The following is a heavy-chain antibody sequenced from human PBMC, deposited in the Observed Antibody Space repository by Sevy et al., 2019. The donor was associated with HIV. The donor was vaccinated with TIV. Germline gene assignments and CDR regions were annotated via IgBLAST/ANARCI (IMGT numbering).Heavy chain of an antibody. J-gene: IGHJ4*02. V-gene: IGHV3-7*01. Sequence: GGSLRLSCAASEFTFSAYWMTWIRQAPGKGLEWVANIKQDGSEKYYGDSVKGRFTISRDNAKNSLYLQMNSLRVADTAVYYCAGGGALDYWGQGTLVTVSS. CDR3: AGGGALDY. D-gene: IGHD1-26*01. CDR2: IKQDGSEK. CDR1: EFTFSAYW.